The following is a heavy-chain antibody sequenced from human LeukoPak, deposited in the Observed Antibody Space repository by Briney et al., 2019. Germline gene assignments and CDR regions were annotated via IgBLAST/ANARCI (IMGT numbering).Heavy chain of an antibody. J-gene: IGHJ4*02. V-gene: IGHV3-49*04. CDR2: IRSKAYGETA. D-gene: IGHD1-1*01. CDR1: GFSFSDHW. CDR3: TRDRGAYNLYDY. Sequence: AGGSLRLSCAASGFSFSDHWLDWVRQAPGKGLEWVGFIRSKAYGETADYAASVKGRFTISRDDSKAIAYLQMNSLKTEDTAVYHCTRDRGAYNLYDYWGQGTLVTVSS.